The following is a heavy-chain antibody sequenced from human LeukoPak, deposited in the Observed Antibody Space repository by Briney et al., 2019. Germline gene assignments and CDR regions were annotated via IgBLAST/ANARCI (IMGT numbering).Heavy chain of an antibody. CDR1: GFTFKSYG. D-gene: IGHD1-26*01. Sequence: PGGSLRLSCAASGFTFKSYGMHWVRQAPGKGLEWVTFIPYDGRNKNYADSVRGRFTISRDNSKNTVYLQMNSLRTEDTAMYYCVKDCGLGGSIDYWGQGTLVTVSS. CDR2: IPYDGRNK. V-gene: IGHV3-30*02. J-gene: IGHJ4*02. CDR3: VKDCGLGGSIDY.